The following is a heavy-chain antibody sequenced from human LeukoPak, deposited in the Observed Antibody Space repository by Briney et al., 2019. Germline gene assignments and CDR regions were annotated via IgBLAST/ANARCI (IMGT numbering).Heavy chain of an antibody. CDR1: GYTLTELS. D-gene: IGHD3-22*01. J-gene: IGHJ4*02. Sequence: GASVKVSCKVSGYTLTELSMHWVRQAPGKGLEWMGGFDPEDGETIYAQKFQGRVTMTEDTSTDTAYMELSRLRSEDTAVYYCATHGYYDSSGYYYVDYWGQGTLVTVSS. V-gene: IGHV1-24*01. CDR2: FDPEDGET. CDR3: ATHGYYDSSGYYYVDY.